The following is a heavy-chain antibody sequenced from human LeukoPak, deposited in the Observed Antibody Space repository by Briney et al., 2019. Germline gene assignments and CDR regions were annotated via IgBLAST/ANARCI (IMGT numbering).Heavy chain of an antibody. CDR3: PVSPTGSVWGRYRYRAFDY. J-gene: IGHJ4*02. V-gene: IGHV3-30-3*01. CDR2: ISYDGSNK. CDR1: GFTFSSYA. Sequence: GRSLRLSCAASGFTFSSYAMHWVRQAPGKGLEWVAVISYDGSNKYYADSVKGRFTTSRDNSKNTLYLQMNSLRAEDTAVYYCPVSPTGSVWGRYRYRAFDYWGQGTLVTVSS. D-gene: IGHD3-16*02.